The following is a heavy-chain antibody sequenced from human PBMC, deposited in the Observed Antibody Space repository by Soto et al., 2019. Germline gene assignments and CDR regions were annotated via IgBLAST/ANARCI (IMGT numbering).Heavy chain of an antibody. CDR2: INTYNGNT. Sequence: ASVKVSCKASGYTFTSYDINWVRQAPGQGLEWMGWINTYNGNTNHAQKLQGRVTMTTDTSTSTAYMELRSLRSDDTAVYYCARGVGSGTYYNQYNWFDPWGQGTLVTVS. V-gene: IGHV1-18*01. J-gene: IGHJ5*02. CDR3: ARGVGSGTYYNQYNWFDP. D-gene: IGHD3-10*01. CDR1: GYTFTSYD.